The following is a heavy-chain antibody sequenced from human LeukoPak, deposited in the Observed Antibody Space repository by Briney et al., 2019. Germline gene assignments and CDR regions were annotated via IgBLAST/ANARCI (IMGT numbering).Heavy chain of an antibody. CDR1: GYTFTSYY. Sequence: ASVKVSCMASGYTFTSYYMHWVRQAPGQGLEWMGIINPSGGSTSYAQKFQGRVTITADESTSTAYMELSSLRSEDTAVYYCARVRQLVRYYYGMDVWGQGTTVTVSS. D-gene: IGHD6-6*01. V-gene: IGHV1-46*01. J-gene: IGHJ6*02. CDR3: ARVRQLVRYYYGMDV. CDR2: INPSGGST.